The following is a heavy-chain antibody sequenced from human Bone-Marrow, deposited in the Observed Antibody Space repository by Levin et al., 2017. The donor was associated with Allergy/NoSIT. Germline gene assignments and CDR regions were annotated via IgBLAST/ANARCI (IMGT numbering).Heavy chain of an antibody. CDR2: ISYDGSNK. V-gene: IGHV3-30-3*01. CDR1: GFTFSSYA. Sequence: GGSLRLSCAASGFTFSSYAMHWVRQAPGKGLEWVAVISYDGSNKYYADSVKGRFTISRDNSKNTLYLQMNSLRAEDTAVYYCARAGGWDYTPGWGQGTLVTVSS. CDR3: ARAGGWDYTPG. D-gene: IGHD4-11*01. J-gene: IGHJ4*02.